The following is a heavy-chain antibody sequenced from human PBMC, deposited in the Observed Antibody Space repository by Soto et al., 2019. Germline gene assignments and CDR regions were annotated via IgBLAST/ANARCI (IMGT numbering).Heavy chain of an antibody. V-gene: IGHV4-30-4*01. J-gene: IGHJ4*02. Sequence: QVQLQESGPGLVKPSQTLSLTCTVSGGSISSGDYYWSWIRQPPGKGLEWIGYIYYSGSTYYNPSLKRRVTISVDTSKNQFSLKLSSVTAADTAVYYCARSDYYDSSGYYNPGTPFDYWGQGTLVTVSS. CDR2: IYYSGST. D-gene: IGHD3-22*01. CDR1: GGSISSGDYY. CDR3: ARSDYYDSSGYYNPGTPFDY.